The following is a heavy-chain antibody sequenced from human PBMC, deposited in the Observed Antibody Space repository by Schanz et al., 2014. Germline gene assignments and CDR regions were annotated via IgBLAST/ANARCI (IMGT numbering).Heavy chain of an antibody. V-gene: IGHV3-30*02. CDR1: GFTFKNYG. D-gene: IGHD2-15*01. J-gene: IGHJ4*02. CDR2: IPFDASNK. Sequence: VHLVDSGGTLVQPGGSLKLSCVASGFTFKNYGIHWVRQALGKGLEWLTFIPFDASNKYYADSVKGRFTISRDNSKNTLYLQMSSLRTEDTAVYFCAGGRAVVTPLDFWGQGTLVTVSS. CDR3: AGGRAVVTPLDF.